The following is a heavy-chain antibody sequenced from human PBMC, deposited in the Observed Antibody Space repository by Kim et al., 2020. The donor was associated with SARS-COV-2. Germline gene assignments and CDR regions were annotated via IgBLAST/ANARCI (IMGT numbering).Heavy chain of an antibody. D-gene: IGHD6-19*01. CDR3: AKDKGAGTFYCCYGMDV. J-gene: IGHJ6*02. Sequence: VKGRFTISRDNAKNSLYLQMNSLRAEDTALYYCAKDKGAGTFYCCYGMDVWGQGTTVTVSS. V-gene: IGHV3-9*01.